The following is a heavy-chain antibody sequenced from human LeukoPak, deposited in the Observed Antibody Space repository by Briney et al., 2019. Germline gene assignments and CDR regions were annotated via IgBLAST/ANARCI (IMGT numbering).Heavy chain of an antibody. CDR2: ISLAGQT. CDR3: ARGSYTSGFYYDPWDS. V-gene: IGHV4/OR15-8*02. D-gene: IGHD3-22*01. CDR1: GGSISGTNW. J-gene: IGHJ4*02. Sequence: SETLSLTCGVSGGSISGTNWWSWVRQPPGQGLEWIGEISLAGQTNYNPSLNGRVTMSPDKSSNQLSLHLTSVTAADTAVYYCARGSYTSGFYYDPWDSWGQGTLVTVSS.